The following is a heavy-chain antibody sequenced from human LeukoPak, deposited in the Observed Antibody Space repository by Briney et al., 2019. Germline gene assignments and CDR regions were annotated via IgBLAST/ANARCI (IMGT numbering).Heavy chain of an antibody. CDR1: GVSISGYY. CDR3: ATHTVGVVPAAHDAFDI. V-gene: IGHV4-4*09. J-gene: IGHJ3*02. Sequence: SETLSLTCTVSGVSISGYYWSWIRQPPGKGLEWIGYIYTSENTNYNPPLKSRVTISIDTSKNQFSLRLSSVTAADTAVYYCATHTVGVVPAAHDAFDIWGQGTMVTVSS. D-gene: IGHD2-2*01. CDR2: IYTSENT.